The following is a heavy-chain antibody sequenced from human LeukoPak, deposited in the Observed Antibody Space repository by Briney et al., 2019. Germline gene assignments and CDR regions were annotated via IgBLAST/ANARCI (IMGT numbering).Heavy chain of an antibody. D-gene: IGHD1-26*01. Sequence: GGSLRLSCAASGFTFSSYSMNWVRQAPGKGLEWVSSISSSDTYIYHADSVKGRFTISRDNAKNSLYLQMNSLRAEDTAVYYCARDGELGSPADAFDIWGQGTMVTVSS. V-gene: IGHV3-21*01. CDR1: GFTFSSYS. CDR2: ISSSDTYI. CDR3: ARDGELGSPADAFDI. J-gene: IGHJ3*02.